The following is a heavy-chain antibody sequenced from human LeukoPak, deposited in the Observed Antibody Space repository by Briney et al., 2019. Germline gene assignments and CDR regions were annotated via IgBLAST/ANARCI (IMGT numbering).Heavy chain of an antibody. CDR3: ARVERYYYDSSGYYPVFDY. Sequence: PSETLSLTCAVYGGSFSGYYWSWIRQPPGKGLEWIGEINHSGSTNYNPSLKSRVTISVDTSKNQFSLKLSSVTAADTAVYYCARVERYYYDSSGYYPVFDYWGQGTLVTASS. CDR2: INHSGST. V-gene: IGHV4-34*01. D-gene: IGHD3-22*01. CDR1: GGSFSGYY. J-gene: IGHJ4*02.